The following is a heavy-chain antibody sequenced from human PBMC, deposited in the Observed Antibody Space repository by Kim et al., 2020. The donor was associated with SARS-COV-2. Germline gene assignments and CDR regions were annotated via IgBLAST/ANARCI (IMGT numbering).Heavy chain of an antibody. CDR2: IYPGDSDT. J-gene: IGHJ6*02. Sequence: GESLKISCKGSGYSFTSYWIGWVRQMPGKGLEWMGIIYPGDSDTRYSPSFQGQVTISADKSISTAYLQWSSLKASDTAMYYCARGLGDGIWLYLPMDVWGQGTTVTVSS. D-gene: IGHD3-16*02. V-gene: IGHV5-51*01. CDR3: ARGLGDGIWLYLPMDV. CDR1: GYSFTSYW.